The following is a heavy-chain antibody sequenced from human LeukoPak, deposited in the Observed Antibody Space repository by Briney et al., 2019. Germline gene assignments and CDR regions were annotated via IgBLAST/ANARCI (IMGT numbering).Heavy chain of an antibody. CDR3: ARLRGPAAMDDGFDI. J-gene: IGHJ3*02. Sequence: GESLKISCKGSGYSFTAYWIGWVRQMPGKGLEWMGIIYPADSDTRYSPSFQGQITISADKSISTAYLQWSSLKASDTAMYYCARLRGPAAMDDGFDIWGQGTMVTVSS. V-gene: IGHV5-51*01. D-gene: IGHD2-2*01. CDR1: GYSFTAYW. CDR2: IYPADSDT.